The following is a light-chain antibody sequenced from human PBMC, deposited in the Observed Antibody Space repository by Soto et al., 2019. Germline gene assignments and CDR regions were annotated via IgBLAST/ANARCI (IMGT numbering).Light chain of an antibody. CDR2: AAS. J-gene: IGKJ1*01. Sequence: DIPITHSPSSLSASVLYRVTITCRASQSISSYLNWYQQKPGKAPKLLIYAASSLQSGVPSRFSGSGSGTDFTLTISSLQPEDFATYYCQQSYSTPWTFGQGTKVDIK. CDR1: QSISSY. CDR3: QQSYSTPWT. V-gene: IGKV1-39*01.